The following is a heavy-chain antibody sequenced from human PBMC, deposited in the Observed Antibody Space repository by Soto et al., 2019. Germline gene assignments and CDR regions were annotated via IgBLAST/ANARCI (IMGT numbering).Heavy chain of an antibody. CDR1: GFTFSDYW. CDR3: ASGLGSSGWYSPCDAYDF. CDR2: IKQDGNEK. V-gene: IGHV3-7*01. D-gene: IGHD6-19*01. Sequence: EVQLVESGGGLVQPGGSLRLSCAVSGFTFSDYWMSWVRQAPGKGLEWVANIKQDGNEKYYVDSVKGRFTISRDNAKNSPYLQMNSLRAEDTAVYYFASGLGSSGWYSPCDAYDFWGQGTMVTVSS. J-gene: IGHJ3*01.